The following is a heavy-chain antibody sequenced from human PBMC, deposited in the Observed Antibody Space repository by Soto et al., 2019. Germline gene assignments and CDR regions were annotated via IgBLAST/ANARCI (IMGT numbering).Heavy chain of an antibody. CDR2: IYYSGRT. J-gene: IGHJ4*02. D-gene: IGHD6-6*01. V-gene: IGHV4-30-4*01. CDR1: GGSISSDDYY. Sequence: PSETLSLTCTVSGGSISSDDYYCSWIRQPPGKGLEWIGYIYYSGRTAYNPSLKSRLIISIDTSKNQFSLNLNSVSGADTAVYYCARELSNSPDYFDYWGQGTLVTVSS. CDR3: ARELSNSPDYFDY.